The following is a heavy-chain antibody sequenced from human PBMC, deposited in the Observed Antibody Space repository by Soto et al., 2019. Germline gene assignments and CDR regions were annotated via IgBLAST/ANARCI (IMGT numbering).Heavy chain of an antibody. V-gene: IGHV3-21*01. CDR3: ATMYSSSWYGGDY. CDR1: GFTFSSYS. CDR2: ISSSSSYI. D-gene: IGHD6-13*01. J-gene: IGHJ4*02. Sequence: EVQLVESGGGLVKPGGSLRLSCAASGFTFSSYSMNWVRQAPGKGLEWVSSISSSSSYIYYADSVKGRFTISRDNAKNSRYLQMNSLRAEDTAVYYCATMYSSSWYGGDYWGQGTLVTVSS.